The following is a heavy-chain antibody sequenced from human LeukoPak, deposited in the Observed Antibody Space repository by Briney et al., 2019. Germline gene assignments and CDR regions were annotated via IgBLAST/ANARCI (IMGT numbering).Heavy chain of an antibody. CDR2: INPNSGGT. CDR3: AREPLRLSIRDYYYYYIHV. D-gene: IGHD5/OR15-5a*01. Sequence: ASVKVSSKASGYTFTGYYMHWVRHAPGQGHEGMGWINPNSGGTNYAQKFQGRVTMTRSTSITTAYIELSRLRSDDTAVYYCAREPLRLSIRDYYYYYIHVWGKGTTVTVSS. CDR1: GYTFTGYY. J-gene: IGHJ6*03. V-gene: IGHV1-2*02.